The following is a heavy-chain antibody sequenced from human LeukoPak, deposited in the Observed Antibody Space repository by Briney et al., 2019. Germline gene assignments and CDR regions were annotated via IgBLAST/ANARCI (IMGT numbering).Heavy chain of an antibody. CDR1: GYTLTELS. V-gene: IGHV1-24*01. CDR3: ATGPDPYYYGSGSYLSGMDV. CDR2: FDPEDGET. J-gene: IGHJ6*04. Sequence: ASVKVSCKVSGYTLTELSMHWVRQAPGEGLEWMGGFDPEDGETIYAQKFQGRVTMTEDTSTDTAYMELSSLRSEDTAVYYCATGPDPYYYGSGSYLSGMDVWGKGTTVTVSS. D-gene: IGHD3-10*01.